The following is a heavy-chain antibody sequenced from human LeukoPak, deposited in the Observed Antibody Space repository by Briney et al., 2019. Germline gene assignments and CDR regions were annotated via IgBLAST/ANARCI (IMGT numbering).Heavy chain of an antibody. V-gene: IGHV3-33*01. CDR3: ARDPAANYFDY. CDR2: IWYDGSNK. D-gene: IGHD6-13*01. CDR1: GFTFSSYG. J-gene: IGHJ4*02. Sequence: GGSLRPSCAASGFTFSSYGMHWVRQAPGKGLEWVAVIWYDGSNKYYADSVKGRFTISRDNSKNTLYLQMNSLRAEDTAVYYCARDPAANYFDYWGQGTLVTVSS.